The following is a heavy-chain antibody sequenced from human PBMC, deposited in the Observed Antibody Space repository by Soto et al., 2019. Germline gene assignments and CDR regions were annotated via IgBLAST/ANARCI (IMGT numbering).Heavy chain of an antibody. V-gene: IGHV3-23*01. D-gene: IGHD6-19*01. Sequence: EVQLLESGGGLVQPGGSLRLSCAASGFTFSSYAMSWVRHAPGKGLEWVSAISGSGGSTYYADYVKGRFTISRDNSKNTLDLQMNSLRAEDTAVYYCAKSSSSGWYAGHNAFDIWGQVTMVTVSS. CDR3: AKSSSSGWYAGHNAFDI. CDR1: GFTFSSYA. J-gene: IGHJ3*02. CDR2: ISGSGGST.